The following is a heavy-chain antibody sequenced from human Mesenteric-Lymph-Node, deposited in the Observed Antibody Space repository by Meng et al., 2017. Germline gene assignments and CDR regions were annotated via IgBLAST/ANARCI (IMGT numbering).Heavy chain of an antibody. Sequence: GGSLRLSCAASGFTFSSYGMHWVRQAPGKGLEWVAVIWYDGSNKYYADSVKGRFTISRDNSKNTLYLQMNSLRAEDTALYYCAKDITSYSSSWYFAFDIWGQGTMVTVSS. CDR3: AKDITSYSSSWYFAFDI. J-gene: IGHJ3*02. V-gene: IGHV3-30*02. D-gene: IGHD6-13*01. CDR2: IWYDGSNK. CDR1: GFTFSSYG.